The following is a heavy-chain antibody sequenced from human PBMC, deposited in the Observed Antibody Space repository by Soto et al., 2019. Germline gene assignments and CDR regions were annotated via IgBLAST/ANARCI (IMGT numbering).Heavy chain of an antibody. V-gene: IGHV3-21*01. CDR3: ARAYDYGDYSTNYYYYGMDV. Sequence: VGSLRLSCAASGFTFSSYSMNWVRQAPGKGLEWVSSISSSSSYIYYADSVKGRFTISRDNAKNSLYLQMNSLRAEDTAVYYCARAYDYGDYSTNYYYYGMDVWGQGTTVTVSS. CDR2: ISSSSSYI. J-gene: IGHJ6*02. D-gene: IGHD4-17*01. CDR1: GFTFSSYS.